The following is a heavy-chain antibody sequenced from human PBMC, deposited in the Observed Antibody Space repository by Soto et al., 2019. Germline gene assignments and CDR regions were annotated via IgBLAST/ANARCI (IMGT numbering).Heavy chain of an antibody. CDR3: GTAPGGGGY. CDR2: IYSGGYT. V-gene: IGHV3-53*01. D-gene: IGHD3-10*01. CDR1: GFTVSNNY. Sequence: EVQLVESGGGLIQPGGSLRLSCAVSGFTVSNNYMSWVRQAPGKGLEGVSIIYSGGYTAYGDSVKGRFTISRDNSKNTPSLQRNSPGTAVPAVYFCGTAPGGGGYWGQGTLVTVSS. J-gene: IGHJ4*02.